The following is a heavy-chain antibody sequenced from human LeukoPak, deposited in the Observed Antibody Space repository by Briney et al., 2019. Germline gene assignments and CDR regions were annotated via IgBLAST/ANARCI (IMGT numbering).Heavy chain of an antibody. CDR2: LHYTGST. D-gene: IGHD3-10*01. CDR3: ARGTEYYYGSQGAKVYFDQ. V-gene: IGHV4-59*02. J-gene: IGHJ4*02. CDR1: RASGSRYY. Sequence: SDTLSLTCTVSRASGSRYYWSWLRQPPGRGGEGCGYLHYTGSTPYEPPPKSRLTISLHTSRNQFSLRLTSVTAPDTAVYYCARGTEYYYGSQGAKVYFDQWGQGTLVIVSP.